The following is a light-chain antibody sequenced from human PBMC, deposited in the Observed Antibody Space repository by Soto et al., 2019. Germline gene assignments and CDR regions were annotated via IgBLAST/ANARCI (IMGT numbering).Light chain of an antibody. CDR2: DAS. J-gene: IGKJ5*01. V-gene: IGKV1-39*01. CDR3: QQYYSYPLIT. Sequence: DIQMTQSPSSLPATVGDRVTVTCRASQTIGKYLNWYPQQPGKVHKLLRYDASYLQSGVPSRFSGSGSGTDFTLTISCLQSEDFATYYCQQYYSYPLITFGQGTRLEIK. CDR1: QTIGKY.